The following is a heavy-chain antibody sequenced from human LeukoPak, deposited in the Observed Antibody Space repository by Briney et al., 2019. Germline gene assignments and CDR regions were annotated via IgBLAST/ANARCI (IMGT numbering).Heavy chain of an antibody. CDR1: GYTFTGYY. D-gene: IGHD6-13*01. V-gene: IGHV1-2*02. Sequence: GASVKVSCKASGYTFTGYYMHWVRQAPGQGLEWMGWINPNSGGTNYAQRFQGRVTMTRDTSISTAYMELSRLRSDDTAVYYCARDLVAAGPSQAVWGQGTLVTVSS. CDR2: INPNSGGT. J-gene: IGHJ4*02. CDR3: ARDLVAAGPSQAV.